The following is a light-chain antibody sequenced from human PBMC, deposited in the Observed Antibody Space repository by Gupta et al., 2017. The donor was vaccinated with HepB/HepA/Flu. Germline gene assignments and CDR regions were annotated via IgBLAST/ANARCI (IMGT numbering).Light chain of an antibody. CDR2: KDS. J-gene: IGLJ2*01. CDR3: QAWDSSTAHVV. V-gene: IGLV3-1*01. CDR1: NLGDKY. Sequence: SSELTQPPSVSVSPGQTASITCSGDNLGDKYACWYQQKPGQSPVLIIYKDSKRPSGIPERFSGSNCGNTATLTISGTQAMDEADYYCQAWDSSTAHVVFGGGTKLTVL.